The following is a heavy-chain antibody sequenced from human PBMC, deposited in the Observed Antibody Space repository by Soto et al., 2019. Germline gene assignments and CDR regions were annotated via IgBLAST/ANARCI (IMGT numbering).Heavy chain of an antibody. J-gene: IGHJ4*02. CDR3: ARAYYDYVWGSYRSYYFDY. D-gene: IGHD3-16*02. CDR1: GFTFSSYA. V-gene: IGHV3-23*01. Sequence: PGGSLRLSCAASGFTFSSYAMSWVRQAPGKGLEWVSAISGSGGSTYYADSVKGRFTISRDNSKNTLYLQMNSLRAEDTAVYYCARAYYDYVWGSYRSYYFDYWGQGTLVTVSS. CDR2: ISGSGGST.